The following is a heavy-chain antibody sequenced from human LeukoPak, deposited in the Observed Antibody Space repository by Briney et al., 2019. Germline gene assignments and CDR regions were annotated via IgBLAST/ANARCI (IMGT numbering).Heavy chain of an antibody. Sequence: GGSLRLSCAASGFTFSSYWMSWVRQAPGKGLEWVANIKQDGSERSYVDSVKGRFTISRDNTKNSLYLQMNSLRAEDTAVYFCAREWAGPSFDYWGQGTLVTVSS. D-gene: IGHD6-19*01. CDR3: AREWAGPSFDY. V-gene: IGHV3-7*01. CDR2: IKQDGSER. CDR1: GFTFSSYW. J-gene: IGHJ4*02.